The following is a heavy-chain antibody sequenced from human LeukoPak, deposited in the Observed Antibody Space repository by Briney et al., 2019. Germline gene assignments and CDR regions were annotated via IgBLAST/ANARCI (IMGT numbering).Heavy chain of an antibody. CDR3: ATRNYDTLTGGIDY. Sequence: PGGSLRLSCAASGFTFSSYAMSWVRQAPGKGLEWVSAISGSGGSTYYADSVKGRFTISRDNSKNTLYLQMNSLRAEDTAVYYCATRNYDTLTGGIDYWGQGTLVTVSS. CDR2: ISGSGGST. D-gene: IGHD3-9*01. CDR1: GFTFSSYA. J-gene: IGHJ4*02. V-gene: IGHV3-23*01.